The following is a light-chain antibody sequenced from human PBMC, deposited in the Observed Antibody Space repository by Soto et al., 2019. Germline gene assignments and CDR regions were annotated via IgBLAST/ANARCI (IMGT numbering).Light chain of an antibody. CDR3: QQYGSYPYT. V-gene: IGKV1-5*03. CDR2: KAS. J-gene: IGKJ2*01. Sequence: DIQMTQSPSTLSASVGDRVTITCRASQSISTWLAWYQQKPGKAPKVLIYKASSLETGVPPRFSGSGSGTEFTLTISSLQPGDFATYYCQQYGSYPYTFGQGTKLEIK. CDR1: QSISTW.